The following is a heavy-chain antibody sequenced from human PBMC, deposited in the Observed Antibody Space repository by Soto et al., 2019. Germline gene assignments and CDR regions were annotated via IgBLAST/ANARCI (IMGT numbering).Heavy chain of an antibody. J-gene: IGHJ5*02. V-gene: IGHV4-31*02. Sequence: QVQLEQSGPGLVKPSQTLSLTCKILVGSFTSLNANWIWIPQSPGEGLEWIGYIFDSGTAHYNPSLKGRVRISGDTSQSQFSLTIQSVTVADTAVYYCAREVSWTGAFDHWGQGILVTVSS. CDR1: VGSFTSLNAN. CDR2: IFDSGTA. CDR3: AREVSWTGAFDH. D-gene: IGHD2-8*02.